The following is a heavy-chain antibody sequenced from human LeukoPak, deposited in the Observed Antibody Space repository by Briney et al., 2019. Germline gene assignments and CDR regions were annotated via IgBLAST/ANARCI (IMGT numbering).Heavy chain of an antibody. J-gene: IGHJ4*02. CDR2: IYSGGST. D-gene: IGHD1-26*01. Sequence: PGGSLRLSCAASGFTVSSNYMSWVRQAPGKGLEWVSVIYSGGSTYYADSVKGRFTISRDNSKNTLYLQMNNLRAEDTAVYYCARDLRESGSYCSHYWGQGTLVTVSS. V-gene: IGHV3-53*01. CDR3: ARDLRESGSYCSHY. CDR1: GFTVSSNY.